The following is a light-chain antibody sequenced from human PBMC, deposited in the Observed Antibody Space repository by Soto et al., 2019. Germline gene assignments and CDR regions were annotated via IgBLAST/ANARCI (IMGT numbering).Light chain of an antibody. CDR2: DTS. CDR3: LLSYSGARVV. Sequence: QAVVTQEPSLTVSPEGTVTLTCGSSTGAVTSGHYPYWFQQKPGQAPRTLIYDTSNKHSWTPARFSGSLLGGKAALTLSGAQPEDEAEYYCLLSYSGARVVFGGGTKLTVL. J-gene: IGLJ2*01. V-gene: IGLV7-46*01. CDR1: TGAVTSGHY.